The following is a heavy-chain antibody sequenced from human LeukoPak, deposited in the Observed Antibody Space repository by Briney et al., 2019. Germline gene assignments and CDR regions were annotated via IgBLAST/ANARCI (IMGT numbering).Heavy chain of an antibody. CDR2: IHYSGST. D-gene: IGHD3-22*01. V-gene: IGHV4-31*03. CDR1: GGSISSVGYY. CDR3: ARQQYYYDSSGYYSDY. Sequence: SETLSLTCTVSGGSISSVGYYWTWIRQHPGKGLEWIGYIHYSGSTYYNPSLKSRVTISVDTSKNQFSLKLSSVTAADTAVYYCARQQYYYDSSGYYSDYWGQGTLVTVSS. J-gene: IGHJ4*02.